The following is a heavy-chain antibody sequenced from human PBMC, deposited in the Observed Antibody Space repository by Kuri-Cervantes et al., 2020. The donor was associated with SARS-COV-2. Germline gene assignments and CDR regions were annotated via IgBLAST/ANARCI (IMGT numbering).Heavy chain of an antibody. J-gene: IGHJ6*02. V-gene: IGHV3-30*03. CDR2: ISCDGNDK. CDR1: GVTLSTFG. D-gene: IGHD1-7*01. Sequence: GESLKISCTASGVTLSTFGMHWVRQATGKGLEWVAVISCDGNDKYYVDSVKGRLTISRDSSKNTLYLQMNSLRAEDTAVYYCARCSGITGTDFYYYYGMDVWGQGTTVTVSS. CDR3: ARCSGITGTDFYYYYGMDV.